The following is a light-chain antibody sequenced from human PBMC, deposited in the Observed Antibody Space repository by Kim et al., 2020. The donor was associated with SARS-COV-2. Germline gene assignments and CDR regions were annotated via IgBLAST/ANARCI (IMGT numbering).Light chain of an antibody. CDR2: KAS. Sequence: SASVGDRVTITCRASQSISSWLAWYQQKPWKAPKLLIYKASSLESGVPSRFSGSGSGTEFTLTISSLQPDDFATYYCQQYKSYWTFGQGTKVDIK. CDR3: QQYKSYWT. J-gene: IGKJ1*01. V-gene: IGKV1-5*03. CDR1: QSISSW.